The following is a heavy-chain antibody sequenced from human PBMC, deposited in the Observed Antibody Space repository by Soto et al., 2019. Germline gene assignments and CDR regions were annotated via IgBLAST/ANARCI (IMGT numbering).Heavy chain of an antibody. CDR2: IYYSGST. J-gene: IGHJ5*02. D-gene: IGHD3-10*01. Sequence: SETPSLTCTVSGGSISSYYWTWIRQPPGKGLEWIGYIYYSGSTNYNPSLKSRVTISVDTSKNQFSLKLSSVTAADAAAYYCARALWWLHLWGPGTLVTVSS. CDR1: GGSISSYY. CDR3: ARALWWLHL. V-gene: IGHV4-59*01.